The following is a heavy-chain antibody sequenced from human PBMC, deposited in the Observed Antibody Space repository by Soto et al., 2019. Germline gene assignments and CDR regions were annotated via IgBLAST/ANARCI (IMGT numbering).Heavy chain of an antibody. CDR2: IYYSGST. D-gene: IGHD3-22*01. Sequence: SETLSLTCTVSGGSISSGGYYWSWIRQHPGKGLEWIGYIYYSGSTYYNPSLKSRVTISVDTSKNQFSLKLSSVTAADTAVYYCARARISQWLPNRVNVGNWFDPWGEGTLVTVSS. CDR3: ARARISQWLPNRVNVGNWFDP. CDR1: GGSISSGGYY. J-gene: IGHJ5*02. V-gene: IGHV4-31*03.